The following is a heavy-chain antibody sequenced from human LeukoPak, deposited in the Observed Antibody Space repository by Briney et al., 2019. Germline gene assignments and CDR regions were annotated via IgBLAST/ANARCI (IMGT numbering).Heavy chain of an antibody. CDR3: AREIVSRTSFDN. D-gene: IGHD2-2*01. CDR2: ISRAGGYI. V-gene: IGHV3-21*01. CDR1: GFTFSSYT. J-gene: IGHJ4*02. Sequence: PGGSLRLSCAASGFTFSSYTLKWVRQAPGKGLGWVSSISRAGGYIYYADSVKGRFTISRDNAKNSLYLQMNSTRDVATAVYYCAREIVSRTSFDNWGQGTLVTVSS.